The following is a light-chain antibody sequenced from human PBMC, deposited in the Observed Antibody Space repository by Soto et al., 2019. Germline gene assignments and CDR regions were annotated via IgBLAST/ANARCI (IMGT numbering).Light chain of an antibody. J-gene: IGKJ1*01. CDR1: QSVSSNF. CDR2: GAS. CDR3: QQYDSSPRT. V-gene: IGKV3-20*01. Sequence: ENVLTQSPGTLSLTPGERATLSCRASQSVSSNFLAWYQQKPGQAPRLLIYGASNRATGIPDRFSGSGSGTDFTLTISRLEPEDFAVYYCQQYDSSPRTFDQGTKVDIK.